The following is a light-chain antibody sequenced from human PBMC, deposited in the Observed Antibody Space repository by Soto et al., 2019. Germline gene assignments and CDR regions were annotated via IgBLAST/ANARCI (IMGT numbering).Light chain of an antibody. CDR3: QQYHIYSGT. CDR2: KAS. Sequence: DIQMTQSPSTRSASVRDRVTITCRASQTIDSWLAWYQQRPGKPPNLLIYKASTLASGVPSRFSGSGSGTEFPLTINSLQPDDFATYYCQQYHIYSGTFGQGNKVDIK. CDR1: QTIDSW. V-gene: IGKV1-5*03. J-gene: IGKJ1*01.